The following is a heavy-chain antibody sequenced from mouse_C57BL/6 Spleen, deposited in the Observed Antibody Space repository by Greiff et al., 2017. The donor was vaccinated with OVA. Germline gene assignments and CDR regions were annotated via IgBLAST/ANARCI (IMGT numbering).Heavy chain of an antibody. V-gene: IGHV2-5*01. D-gene: IGHD2-3*01. CDR3: AKNGYYKDAMDY. CDR1: GFSLTSYG. J-gene: IGHJ4*01. CDR2: IWRGGST. Sequence: VQVVESGPGLVQPSQSLSITCTVSGFSLTSYGVHWVRQSPGKGLEWLGVIWRGGSTDYNAAFMTRLSITTDNSKSQVFFKMNSLPADDAAIYYCAKNGYYKDAMDYWGQGTSVTVSS.